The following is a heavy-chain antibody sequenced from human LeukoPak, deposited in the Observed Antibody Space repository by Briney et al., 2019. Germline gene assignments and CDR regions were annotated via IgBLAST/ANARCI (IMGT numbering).Heavy chain of an antibody. D-gene: IGHD6-19*01. Sequence: ASVKVSCKASGYTFTSYYMHWVRQAPGQGLEWMVIIDPSGGSTSYAQKFQGRVTMTRDTSTSTVCMELSSLRSEDTAVYYCARASRGYSSGWNWFDPWGQGTLVTVSS. CDR2: IDPSGGST. CDR3: ARASRGYSSGWNWFDP. V-gene: IGHV1-46*01. J-gene: IGHJ5*02. CDR1: GYTFTSYY.